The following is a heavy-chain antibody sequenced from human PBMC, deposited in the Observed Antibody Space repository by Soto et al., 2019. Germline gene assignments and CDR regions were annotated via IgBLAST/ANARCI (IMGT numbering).Heavy chain of an antibody. V-gene: IGHV3-9*01. CDR1: GFTFDDYA. D-gene: IGHD3-9*01. J-gene: IGHJ3*02. CDR2: ISWNSGSI. CDR3: AKGGVLRDFDWSGLSFDI. Sequence: EVQLVESGGGLVQPGRSLRLSCAASGFTFDDYAMHWVRQAPGKGLEWVSGISWNSGSIGYADSVKGRFTISRDNAKNSLYLQMNSLRAEDTALYYCAKGGVLRDFDWSGLSFDIWGQGTMVTVSS.